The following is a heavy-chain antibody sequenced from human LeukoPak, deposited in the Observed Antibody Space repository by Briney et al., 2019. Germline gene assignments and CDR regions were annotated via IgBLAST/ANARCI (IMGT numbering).Heavy chain of an antibody. J-gene: IGHJ4*02. CDR3: AKDGDSGYDPYYFDY. Sequence: GGSLRLSCAASGFTSSSYAMSWVRQAPGKGLEWVSAISGSGGSTYYADSVKGRFTISRDNSKNTLYLQMNNLRAEDTAVYYCAKDGDSGYDPYYFDYWGQGTLVTVSS. CDR1: GFTSSSYA. V-gene: IGHV3-23*01. D-gene: IGHD5-12*01. CDR2: ISGSGGST.